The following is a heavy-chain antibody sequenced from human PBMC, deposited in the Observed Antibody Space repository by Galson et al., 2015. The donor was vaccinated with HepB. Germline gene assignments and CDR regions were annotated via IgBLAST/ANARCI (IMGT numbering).Heavy chain of an antibody. CDR2: LYRGGST. J-gene: IGHJ4*02. CDR3: AREASSGYYYFDY. V-gene: IGHV3-66*01. D-gene: IGHD6-19*01. Sequence: TLRLSCAASGFTVSSNYMTWVRQAPGKGLAWVSTLYRGGSTYYAESVKGRFTISVDNTKHTLFLQMNSLRAEDTAVYYCAREASSGYYYFDYWGQVTLVTVSS. CDR1: GFTVSSNY.